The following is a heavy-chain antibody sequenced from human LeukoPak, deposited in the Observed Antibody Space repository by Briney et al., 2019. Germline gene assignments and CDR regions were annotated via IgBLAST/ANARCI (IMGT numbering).Heavy chain of an antibody. Sequence: GGSLRLSCAASGFTFSSYAMHWVRQAPGKGLEWVAVISYDGSNKYYADSVKGRFTISRDNSKNTLYLQMNSLRAEDTAVYYCAKDGLLWFGELGKNYFDYWGQGTLVTVSS. CDR1: GFTFSSYA. CDR2: ISYDGSNK. CDR3: AKDGLLWFGELGKNYFDY. J-gene: IGHJ4*02. V-gene: IGHV3-30*04. D-gene: IGHD3-10*01.